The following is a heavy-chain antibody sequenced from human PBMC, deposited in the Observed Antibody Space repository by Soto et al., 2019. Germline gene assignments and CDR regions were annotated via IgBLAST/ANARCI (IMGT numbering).Heavy chain of an antibody. J-gene: IGHJ4*02. Sequence: WASVKVSCKASGYTFTSYAMDWVRQAPGQRLEWMGWINAGNGNTKYSQKFQGRVTITRDTSASTAYMELSSLRSEDTAVYYCARDMGFGLSDYWGQGTLVTVSS. CDR2: INAGNGNT. V-gene: IGHV1-3*01. D-gene: IGHD3-10*01. CDR3: ARDMGFGLSDY. CDR1: GYTFTSYA.